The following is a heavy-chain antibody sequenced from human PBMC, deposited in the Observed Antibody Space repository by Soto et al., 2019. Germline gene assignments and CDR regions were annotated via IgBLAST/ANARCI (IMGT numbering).Heavy chain of an antibody. V-gene: IGHV4-59*01. J-gene: IGHJ3*02. Sequence: SETLSLTCTVSGGSISSYYWSWIRQPPGKGLEWIGYIYYSGSTNYNPSLKSRVTISVDTSKNQFSLKLSSVTAADTAVYYCARVGSSDVFESWGQGTMVTVSS. CDR2: IYYSGST. CDR1: GGSISSYY. D-gene: IGHD6-25*01. CDR3: ARVGSSDVFES.